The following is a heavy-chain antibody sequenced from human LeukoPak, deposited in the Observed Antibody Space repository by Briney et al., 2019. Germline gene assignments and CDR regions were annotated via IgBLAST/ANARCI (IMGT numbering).Heavy chain of an antibody. CDR2: ISSSGSTI. D-gene: IGHD5-24*01. J-gene: IGHJ4*02. CDR1: GFTFSSYE. Sequence: GGSLRLSCAASGFTFSSYEMNWVRQAPGKGLEWVSYISSSGSTIYYADSVKGRFTISRDNAKNSLYLQMNSLRAEDTAVYYCARGNDRRDGYNSLPWYWGQGTLVTVSS. CDR3: ARGNDRRDGYNSLPWY. V-gene: IGHV3-48*03.